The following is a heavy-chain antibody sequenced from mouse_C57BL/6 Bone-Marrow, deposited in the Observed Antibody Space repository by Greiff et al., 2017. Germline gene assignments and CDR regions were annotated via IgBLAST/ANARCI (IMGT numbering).Heavy chain of an antibody. CDR2: ISYDGSN. J-gene: IGHJ2*01. Sequence: VHLVESGPGLVKPSQSLSLTCSVTGYSITSGYYWNWIRQFPGNKLEWMGYISYDGSNNYNPSLKNRISMTRDTSKNQFFLKLNSVTTEDTATEDCALRSLSGPGYYFDYWGQGTTLTVSA. CDR3: ALRSLSGPGYYFDY. V-gene: IGHV3-6*01. CDR1: GYSITSGYY.